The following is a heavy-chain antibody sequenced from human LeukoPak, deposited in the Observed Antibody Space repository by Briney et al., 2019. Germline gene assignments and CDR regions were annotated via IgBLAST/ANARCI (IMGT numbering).Heavy chain of an antibody. D-gene: IGHD3-10*01. CDR2: INPNSGGT. V-gene: IGHV1-2*02. CDR1: GYTSTGYY. Sequence: ASVKVSCKASGYTSTGYYMHWVRQAPGQGLEWMGWINPNSGGTNYAQKFQGRVTMTRDTSISTAYMELSRLRSDDTAVYYCARIPVGETLPYYFDYWGRGTLVTVSS. CDR3: ARIPVGETLPYYFDY. J-gene: IGHJ4*02.